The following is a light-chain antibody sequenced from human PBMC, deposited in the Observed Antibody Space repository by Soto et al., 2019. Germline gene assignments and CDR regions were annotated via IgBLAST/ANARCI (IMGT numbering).Light chain of an antibody. CDR2: GNT. CDR3: QSYDSSLSGSV. V-gene: IGLV1-40*01. CDR1: SSNIGAGYD. J-gene: IGLJ3*02. Sequence: QSALTQPPSVSGAPGQRVTISCTGSSSNIGAGYDVHWYQQLPGTAPKLLIYGNTNRPSGVPDRFSGSKSGTSASLAITGLQAEDEAGYYCQSYDSSLSGSVFGGGTKVTVL.